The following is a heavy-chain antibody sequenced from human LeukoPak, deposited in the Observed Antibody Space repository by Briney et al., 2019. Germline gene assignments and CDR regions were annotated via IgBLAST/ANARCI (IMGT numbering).Heavy chain of an antibody. D-gene: IGHD5-24*01. CDR2: IYTSGST. V-gene: IGHV4-61*02. CDR1: GGSISSGSYY. Sequence: SETLSLTCTVSGGSISSGSYYWSWIRQPAGKGLEWIGRIYTSGSTNYNPSLKSRVTISVDTSKNQFSLKLSSVTAADTAVYYCARVPDGYNYYFDYWGQGTLVTVSS. CDR3: ARVPDGYNYYFDY. J-gene: IGHJ4*02.